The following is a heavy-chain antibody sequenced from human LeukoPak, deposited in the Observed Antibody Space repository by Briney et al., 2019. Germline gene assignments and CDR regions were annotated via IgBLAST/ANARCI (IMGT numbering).Heavy chain of an antibody. Sequence: SETLSLTCAVYGGSFSGYYWSWIRQPPGKGLEWIGEINHSGSTNYNPSLKSRVTISVDTSKNQFSLKLSSVTAADTAVYYCARGLGDYWGQGTLVTVSS. CDR2: INHSGST. V-gene: IGHV4-34*01. CDR3: ARGLGDY. J-gene: IGHJ4*02. CDR1: GGSFSGYY.